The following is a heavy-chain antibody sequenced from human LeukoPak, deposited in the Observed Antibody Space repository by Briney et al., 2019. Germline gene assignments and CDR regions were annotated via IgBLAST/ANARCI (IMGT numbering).Heavy chain of an antibody. CDR3: ATGGQVGAPPWGDYFDY. CDR2: FDPEDGET. CDR1: GYTLTELS. D-gene: IGHD1-26*01. J-gene: IGHJ4*02. Sequence: ASVKVSCKVSGYTLTELSMHWVRQAPGKGLEWMGGFDPEDGETIYAQKFQGRVTMTEDTSTDTAYMELSSLRSEDTAVYYCATGGQVGAPPWGDYFDYWGQGTLVTVSS. V-gene: IGHV1-24*01.